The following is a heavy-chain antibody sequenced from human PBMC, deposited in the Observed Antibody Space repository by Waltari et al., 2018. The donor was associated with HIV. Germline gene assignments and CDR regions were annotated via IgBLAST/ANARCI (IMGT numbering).Heavy chain of an antibody. Sequence: EVHLVESGGVLVKPGESLRLTRAASGLTFAVSAMKWVRQAPGKGLGWVSAISRTSSYIYYADSVKGRFTISRDNAKNSVYLQMNSLRVEDTAVYYCARDERRCNSGDCYPSDYWGQGTLVTVSS. CDR1: GLTFAVSA. J-gene: IGHJ4*02. D-gene: IGHD2-21*02. CDR2: ISRTSSYI. CDR3: ARDERRCNSGDCYPSDY. V-gene: IGHV3-21*01.